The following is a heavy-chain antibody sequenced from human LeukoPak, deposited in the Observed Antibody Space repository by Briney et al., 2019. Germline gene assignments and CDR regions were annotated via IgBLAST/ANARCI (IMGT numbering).Heavy chain of an antibody. J-gene: IGHJ3*02. V-gene: IGHV3-21*01. CDR1: RFTFSSYS. CDR3: ARDWASPICGVVKLVDAFDI. Sequence: GGSLTLSCAASRFTFSSYSMNWVRQAPGKGLEWVSSISSSSSYIYYADSVKGRFTISRDNAKNSLYLQMNSLRAEDTAVYYCARDWASPICGVVKLVDAFDIWGQGTMVTVSS. CDR2: ISSSSSYI. D-gene: IGHD3-3*01.